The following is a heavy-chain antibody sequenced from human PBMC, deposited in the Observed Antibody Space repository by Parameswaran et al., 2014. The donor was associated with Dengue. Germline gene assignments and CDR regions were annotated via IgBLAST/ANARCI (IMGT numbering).Heavy chain of an antibody. Sequence: WIRQPPGKGLEWIGSIYYSGSTYYNPSLKSRVTISVDTSKNQFSLKLSSVTAADTAVYYCAREREYFDYWGQGTLVTVSS. CDR3: AREREYFDY. J-gene: IGHJ4*02. V-gene: IGHV4-39*07. CDR2: IYYSGST.